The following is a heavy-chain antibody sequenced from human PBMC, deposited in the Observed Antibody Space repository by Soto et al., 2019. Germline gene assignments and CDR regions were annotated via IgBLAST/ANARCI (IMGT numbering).Heavy chain of an antibody. V-gene: IGHV3-7*01. CDR1: GFPFTSYW. Sequence: EVQLVESGGGLVQPGGSLRVSCAASGFPFTSYWMSWVRQAPGKGLGWVANIKEDGSAKYYLDSVKGRFTISRDNAKNSLYLQMNSLRADDTAVYYCAREDFYRFDYWGQGNLVTVSS. CDR3: AREDFYRFDY. CDR2: IKEDGSAK. J-gene: IGHJ4*02.